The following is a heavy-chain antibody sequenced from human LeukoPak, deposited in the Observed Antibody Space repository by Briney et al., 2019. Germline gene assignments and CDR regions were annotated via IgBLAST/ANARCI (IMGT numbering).Heavy chain of an antibody. Sequence: SETLSLTCTVSSGSISTSNYYWGWVRQPPGKGLEWIGSIYYSGSTYYNPSLKSRVTISVDTSKNQFSLKLSSVTAADTAVYYCARDSSSWGFDPWGQGTLVTVSS. CDR1: SGSISTSNYY. CDR3: ARDSSSWGFDP. V-gene: IGHV4-39*07. J-gene: IGHJ5*02. CDR2: IYYSGST. D-gene: IGHD6-13*01.